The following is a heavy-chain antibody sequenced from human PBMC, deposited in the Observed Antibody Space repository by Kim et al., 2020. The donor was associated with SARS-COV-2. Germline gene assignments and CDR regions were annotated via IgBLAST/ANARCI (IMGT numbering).Heavy chain of an antibody. CDR3: AKDSGGIVVVQTGSGGMDV. J-gene: IGHJ6*02. V-gene: IGHV3-30*18. CDR1: GFTFSSYG. D-gene: IGHD2-2*01. Sequence: GGSLRLSCAASGFTFSSYGMHWVRQAPGKGLEWVAVISYDGSNKYYADSVKGRFTISRDNSKNTLYLQMNSLRAEDTAVYYCAKDSGGIVVVQTGSGGMDVWGQGTTVTVSS. CDR2: ISYDGSNK.